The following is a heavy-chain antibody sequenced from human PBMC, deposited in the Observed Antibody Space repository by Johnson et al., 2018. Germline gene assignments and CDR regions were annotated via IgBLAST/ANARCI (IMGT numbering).Heavy chain of an antibody. Sequence: QVQLQESGPGLVKPSETLSLTCSVSGGSTSSFYWSWIRQSPGKGLQWIGYIHHSGSTNYNPSLKSRLSMSVDTSKNQFSLKLNSVTAADTAVYYWARVDHGMDVWGQGTTVTVSS. J-gene: IGHJ6*02. V-gene: IGHV4-59*01. CDR2: IHHSGST. CDR1: GGSTSSFY. CDR3: ARVDHGMDV.